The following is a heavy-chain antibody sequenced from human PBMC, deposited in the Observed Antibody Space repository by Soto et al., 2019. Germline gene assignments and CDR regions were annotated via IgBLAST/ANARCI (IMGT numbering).Heavy chain of an antibody. J-gene: IGHJ4*02. Sequence: GGSLRLSCAASGFTFSSNWMHWVRQAPGKGLVWVSRINSDGSITSYADSVKGQFTISRDNAKNTLYLQMNSLRAEDTAVYYCARGSSGWYVSFDYWGQGTLVTVSS. D-gene: IGHD6-13*01. CDR2: INSDGSIT. V-gene: IGHV3-74*01. CDR1: GFTFSSNW. CDR3: ARGSSGWYVSFDY.